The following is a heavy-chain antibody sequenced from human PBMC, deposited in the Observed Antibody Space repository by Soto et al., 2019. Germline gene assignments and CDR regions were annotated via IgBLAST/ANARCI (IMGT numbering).Heavy chain of an antibody. Sequence: ASVKVSCKASGYTFTSCYMHWVRQAPGQGLEWMGIINPSGGSTSYAQKFQGRVTMTRDTSTSTVYMELSSLRSEDTAVYYCARDIAVAGHYYYYGMDVWGQGTTVTVSS. CDR3: ARDIAVAGHYYYYGMDV. CDR2: INPSGGST. D-gene: IGHD6-19*01. CDR1: GYTFTSCY. V-gene: IGHV1-46*01. J-gene: IGHJ6*02.